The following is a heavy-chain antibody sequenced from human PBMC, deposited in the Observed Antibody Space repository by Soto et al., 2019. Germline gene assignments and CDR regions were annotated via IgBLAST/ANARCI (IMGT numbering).Heavy chain of an antibody. CDR2: INPNSGVT. J-gene: IGHJ6*03. Sequence: QVQLVQSGAEVKKPGASVTVSCRASGDTFTGYYMHWVRQAPGQGLEWMGWINPNSGVTKYAQKFQGWVTMTRDTSIRTVYMELSRLRSDDTAVYYCAIESGGATATLDYYYFYMDVWGTGTTVTVSS. V-gene: IGHV1-2*04. CDR3: AIESGGATATLDYYYFYMDV. D-gene: IGHD5-12*01. CDR1: GDTFTGYY.